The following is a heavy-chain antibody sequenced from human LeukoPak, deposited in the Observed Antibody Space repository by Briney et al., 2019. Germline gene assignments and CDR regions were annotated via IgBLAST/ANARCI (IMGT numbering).Heavy chain of an antibody. CDR1: GFTFSSYW. CDR3: ARRDLRGTGVDY. Sequence: GGSLRLSCAASGFTFSSYWMSWVRQAPGKGLEWVANTKQDGSEKYYVDSVKGRFTISRDNAKNSLYLQMNSLKASDTAMYYCARRDLRGTGVDYWGQGTLVTVSS. V-gene: IGHV3-7*03. D-gene: IGHD7-27*01. J-gene: IGHJ4*02. CDR2: TKQDGSEK.